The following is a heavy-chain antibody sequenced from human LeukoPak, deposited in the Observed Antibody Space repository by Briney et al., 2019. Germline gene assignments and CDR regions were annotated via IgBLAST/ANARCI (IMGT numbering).Heavy chain of an antibody. Sequence: GGSLRLSCAASGITFSSYAMSWVRQAPGKGLEWVSAISGSGGSTYYADSVKGRFTISRDNSKNTLYLQMNSLRAEDTAVYYCAKEGGNYYDSSGYPLGYWGQGTLVTVSS. V-gene: IGHV3-23*01. CDR1: GITFSSYA. J-gene: IGHJ4*02. D-gene: IGHD3-22*01. CDR3: AKEGGNYYDSSGYPLGY. CDR2: ISGSGGST.